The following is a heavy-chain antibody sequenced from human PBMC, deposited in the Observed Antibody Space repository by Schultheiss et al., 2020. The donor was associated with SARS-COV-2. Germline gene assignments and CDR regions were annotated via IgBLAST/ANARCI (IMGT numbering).Heavy chain of an antibody. CDR2: INHSGST. J-gene: IGHJ4*02. Sequence: SETLSLTCAVYGGSFSGYYWSWIRQPPGKGLEWIGEINHSGSTNYNPSLKSRLAMSVDTSRNQFSLTLNSVTAADTAVYYCARGAAMDYWGQGTLVTVSS. CDR3: ARGAAMDY. D-gene: IGHD5-18*01. V-gene: IGHV4-34*01. CDR1: GGSFSGYY.